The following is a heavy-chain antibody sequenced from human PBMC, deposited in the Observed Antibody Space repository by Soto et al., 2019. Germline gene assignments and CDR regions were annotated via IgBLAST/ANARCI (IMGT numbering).Heavy chain of an antibody. V-gene: IGHV3-23*01. CDR1: EFTFATYT. D-gene: IGHD3-3*02. CDR2: IYGSGDST. J-gene: IGHJ4*02. CDR3: AKESHFSMALDY. Sequence: GVSLXLSCAASEFTFATYTMNWVRQAPGKGLEWVSGIYGSGDSTFYADSVKGRFTISRDNSKNTLYLQMNSLRAEDTAVYYCAKESHFSMALDYWGQGTLVTVPQ.